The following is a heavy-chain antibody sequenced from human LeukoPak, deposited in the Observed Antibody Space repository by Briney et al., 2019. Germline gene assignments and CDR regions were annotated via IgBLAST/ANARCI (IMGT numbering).Heavy chain of an antibody. V-gene: IGHV3-7*01. J-gene: IGHJ6*03. CDR1: GFTFSSYW. Sequence: GGSLRLSCAASGFTFSSYWMSWVRQAPGKGLEWVANIKQDGSEKYYVDSVKGRFTISRDNAKNSLYLQMNSLRAEDTAVYYCARSYSSSWQGYYYYYYYMDVWGKGTTVTVSS. CDR3: ARSYSSSWQGYYYYYYYMDV. D-gene: IGHD6-13*01. CDR2: IKQDGSEK.